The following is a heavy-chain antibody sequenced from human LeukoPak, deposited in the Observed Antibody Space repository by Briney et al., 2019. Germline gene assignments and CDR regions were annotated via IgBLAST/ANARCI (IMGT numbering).Heavy chain of an antibody. D-gene: IGHD3-3*01. Sequence: ASVKVSCKASGYTFTGYYMHWVRQAPGQGLEWMGWINPNSGGTNYAQKFQGRVTMTRDTSISTAYMELSRLRSDDTAVYYCARGGSTYYDFWSGYYPADSYFDYWGQGTLVTVSS. CDR3: ARGGSTYYDFWSGYYPADSYFDY. J-gene: IGHJ4*02. V-gene: IGHV1-2*02. CDR1: GYTFTGYY. CDR2: INPNSGGT.